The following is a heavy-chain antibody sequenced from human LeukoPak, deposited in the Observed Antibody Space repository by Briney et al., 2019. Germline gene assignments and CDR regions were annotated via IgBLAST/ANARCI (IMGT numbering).Heavy chain of an antibody. CDR1: GFTFSSDW. CDR3: TRERGGYSGYEDY. CDR2: INSDGSSI. Sequence: GGSLRPSCAASGFTFSSDWMNWVRQAPGKGPVWVSRINSDGSSISYADSVKGRFTISRDNAKNTLYLQMNSLRAEDTAVYYCTRERGGYSGYEDYWGQGTLVTVSS. J-gene: IGHJ4*02. D-gene: IGHD5-12*01. V-gene: IGHV3-74*01.